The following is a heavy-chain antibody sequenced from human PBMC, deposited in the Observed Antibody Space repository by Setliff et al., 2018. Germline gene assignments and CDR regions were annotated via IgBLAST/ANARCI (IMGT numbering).Heavy chain of an antibody. D-gene: IGHD3-3*01. CDR3: ARDDTYDSWGGNGQLDS. V-gene: IGHV4-4*02. J-gene: IGHJ4*02. CDR1: SGSISYNNW. Sequence: PSVTLSLTCAVSSGSISYNNWWTWVRQPPGKGLEWIGEIYHTERTNYDPSLKSRVTISLDKSKNQLSLELSSVTAADTAVYYCARDDTYDSWGGNGQLDSWGQGILVTVSS. CDR2: IYHTERT.